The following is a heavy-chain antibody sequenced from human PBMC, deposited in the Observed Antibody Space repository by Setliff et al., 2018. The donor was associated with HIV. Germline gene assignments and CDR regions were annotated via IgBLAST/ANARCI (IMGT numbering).Heavy chain of an antibody. CDR3: AKDVCSGYVDY. J-gene: IGHJ4*02. CDR1: GFTFSSYA. CDR2: ISGSGGST. V-gene: IGHV3-23*01. Sequence: GGSLRLSCAASGFTFSSYAMSWVRQAPGKGLEWVSAISGSGGSTYYADSVRGRFTISRDNSKNTLYLQMNSLRVEDTAVYYCAKDVCSGYVDYWGQGTLVTVSS. D-gene: IGHD2-15*01.